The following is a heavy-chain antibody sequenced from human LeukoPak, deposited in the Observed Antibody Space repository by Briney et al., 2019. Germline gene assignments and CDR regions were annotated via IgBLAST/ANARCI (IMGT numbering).Heavy chain of an antibody. D-gene: IGHD4-17*01. V-gene: IGHV3-48*01. J-gene: IGHJ4*02. CDR3: ARGDSDHYITLDY. Sequence: PGGSLRLSCAASGFNLSAYSMNWVRQAPGKGLEWVSYISRSSDAIYDADSVKGRFTISRDNAKNLLFLQMNSLGVEDTALHYCARGDSDHYITLDYWGQGTLVTVSS. CDR2: ISRSSDAI. CDR1: GFNLSAYS.